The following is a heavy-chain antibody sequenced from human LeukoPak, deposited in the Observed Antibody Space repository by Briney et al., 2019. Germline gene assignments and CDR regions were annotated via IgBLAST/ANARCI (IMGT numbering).Heavy chain of an antibody. CDR2: INHSGST. CDR3: ARGLKDIVVVPAAINWFDP. CDR1: GGSFSGYY. D-gene: IGHD2-2*01. Sequence: TSETLSLTCAVYGGSFSGYYWSWIRQPPGKGLEWIGEINHSGSTNYNPSLKSRVTISVDTSKNQFSLKLSSVTAADTAVYYCARGLKDIVVVPAAINWFDPWGQGTLVTVSS. J-gene: IGHJ5*02. V-gene: IGHV4-34*01.